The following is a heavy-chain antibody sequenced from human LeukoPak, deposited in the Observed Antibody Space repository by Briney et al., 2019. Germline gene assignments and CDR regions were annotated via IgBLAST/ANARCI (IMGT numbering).Heavy chain of an antibody. J-gene: IGHJ6*03. D-gene: IGHD2-2*01. V-gene: IGHV4-39*07. Sequence: SETLSLTCTVSGGSISSSSYYWGWIRQPPGKGLEWIGSIYYSGSTYYNPSLKSRVTISVDASKNQFSLKLSSVTAADTAVYYCARSVRRTSWPQTRIYYYYYMDVWGKGTTVTVSS. CDR3: ARSVRRTSWPQTRIYYYYYMDV. CDR1: GGSISSSSYY. CDR2: IYYSGST.